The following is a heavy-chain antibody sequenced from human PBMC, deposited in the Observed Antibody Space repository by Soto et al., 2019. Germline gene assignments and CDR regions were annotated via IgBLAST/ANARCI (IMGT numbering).Heavy chain of an antibody. Sequence: GGSLRLSCAASGFTFRSYAMYWVRQAPGKGLEWVAVISYDGSNKYYADSVKGRFTLSRDNSKNTLYLQMNSLRAGDTAVYYCAKGSYSGAYSDFDYWGQGTLVTVSS. V-gene: IGHV3-30*18. D-gene: IGHD1-26*01. CDR1: GFTFRSYA. CDR2: ISYDGSNK. J-gene: IGHJ4*02. CDR3: AKGSYSGAYSDFDY.